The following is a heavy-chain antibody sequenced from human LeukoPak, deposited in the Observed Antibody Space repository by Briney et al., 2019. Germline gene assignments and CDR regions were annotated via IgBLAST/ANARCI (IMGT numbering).Heavy chain of an antibody. CDR3: ARLQLNQFDP. J-gene: IGHJ5*02. D-gene: IGHD5-18*01. CDR1: GFTVSGNY. Sequence: PGGSLRLSCAASGFTVSGNYMTWVRQAPGKGLEWVSVIYSGGNTYYVDSVKGRFTISRDNSKNTLYLQMNSLRAEDAAVYYCARLQLNQFDPWGQGTLVTVSS. V-gene: IGHV3-66*04. CDR2: IYSGGNT.